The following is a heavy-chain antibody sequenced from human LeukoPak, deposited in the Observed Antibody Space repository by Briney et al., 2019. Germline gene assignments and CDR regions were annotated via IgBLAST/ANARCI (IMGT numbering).Heavy chain of an antibody. J-gene: IGHJ4*02. D-gene: IGHD3-22*01. CDR2: ISGSGGST. Sequence: GGSLRLSCAASGFTFSSYAMSWVRQAPGKGLEWVSAISGSGGSTYYADSVKGRFTISRDNSKNTLYLQMNSLRAEDTAVYYCAKSLPSVVVVTSSFDYWGQGTLVTVSS. CDR1: GFTFSSYA. V-gene: IGHV3-23*01. CDR3: AKSLPSVVVVTSSFDY.